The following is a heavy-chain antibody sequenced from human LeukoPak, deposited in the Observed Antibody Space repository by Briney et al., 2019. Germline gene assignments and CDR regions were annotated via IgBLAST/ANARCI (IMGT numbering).Heavy chain of an antibody. D-gene: IGHD3-22*01. CDR2: MNTNTGNP. CDR3: AVLSYDSSGYYYPFDY. Sequence: ASVKVSCKASGYTFTSYAMNWVRQAPGQGLDWMGWMNTNTGNPTYAQGFTGRFVFSLDTSVSTAYLQISSLKTEDTAVYYCAVLSYDSSGYYYPFDYWGQGTLVTVSS. V-gene: IGHV7-4-1*02. CDR1: GYTFTSYA. J-gene: IGHJ4*02.